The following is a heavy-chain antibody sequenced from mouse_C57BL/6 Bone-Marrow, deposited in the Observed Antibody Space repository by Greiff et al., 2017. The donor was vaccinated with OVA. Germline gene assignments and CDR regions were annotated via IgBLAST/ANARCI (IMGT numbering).Heavy chain of an antibody. Sequence: QVQLQQPGAELVKPGASVKLSCKASGYTFTSYWMHWVKQRPGQGLEWIGMIHPNSGSTNNNEKFKSKATLTVDKSSSTAYMQLSSLTSEDSAVYYCARWGYGLRRRDYWGQGTSVTVSS. CDR3: ARWGYGLRRRDY. CDR1: GYTFTSYW. J-gene: IGHJ4*01. V-gene: IGHV1-64*01. D-gene: IGHD2-4*01. CDR2: IHPNSGST.